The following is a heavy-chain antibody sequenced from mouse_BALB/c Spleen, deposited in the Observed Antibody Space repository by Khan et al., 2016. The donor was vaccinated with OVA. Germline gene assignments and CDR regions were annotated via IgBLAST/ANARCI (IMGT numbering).Heavy chain of an antibody. CDR2: ISTYSGNT. Sequence: QVQLQQSGPELVRPGVSVKISCKGSGYTFTDYAMHWVKQSHAKSLEWIGLISTYSGNTNYNQKFKGQATMTVDKSSSTAYMELARLTSEDSAIYYCARPAYDSYYDYWGQGTTLTVSA. V-gene: IGHV1S137*01. J-gene: IGHJ2*01. CDR3: ARPAYDSYYDY. CDR1: GYTFTDYA. D-gene: IGHD2-3*01.